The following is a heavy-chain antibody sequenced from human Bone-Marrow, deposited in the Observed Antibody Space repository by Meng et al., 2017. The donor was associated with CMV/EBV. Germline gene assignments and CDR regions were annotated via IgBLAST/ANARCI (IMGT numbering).Heavy chain of an antibody. J-gene: IGHJ6*02. D-gene: IGHD3-3*01. Sequence: ASVKVSCKASGYTFTGYYMHWVRQAPGQGLEWMGWINPNRGGTNYAQKFQGRVTMTRDTSISTAYMELSRLRSDDTTVYYCASVRVVIIKTYGMNVWGQGTTVTVSS. CDR1: GYTFTGYY. V-gene: IGHV1-2*02. CDR3: ASVRVVIIKTYGMNV. CDR2: INPNRGGT.